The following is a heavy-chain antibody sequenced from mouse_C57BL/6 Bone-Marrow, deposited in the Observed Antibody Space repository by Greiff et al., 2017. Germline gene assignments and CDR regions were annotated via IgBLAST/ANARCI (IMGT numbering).Heavy chain of an antibody. CDR3: ARPAQDTYFDY. CDR1: GYTFTSYW. V-gene: IGHV1-69*01. J-gene: IGHJ2*01. CDR2: IHPSGGCT. Sequence: QVQLQQPGAELVMPGASVKLSCKASGYTFTSYWMHWVKQRPGQGLEWIGKIHPSGGCTNYNEKFKGKATLTVDKSSSTAYMQLSSLTSEDSAVYYCARPAQDTYFDYWGQGTTLTVSS. D-gene: IGHD3-2*02.